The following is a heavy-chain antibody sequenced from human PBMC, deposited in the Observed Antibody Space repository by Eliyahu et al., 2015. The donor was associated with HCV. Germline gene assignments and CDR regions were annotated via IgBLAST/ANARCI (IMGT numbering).Heavy chain of an antibody. D-gene: IGHD3-10*01. Sequence: VHLVQSGAEXKKPGASVXVSCKASGFTFTNYIMHWVRQAPGQRLEWMGWXNAGNYNTRSSQKXQDRVTITRDTSASTVYMELSSLRSEDTAVYYCARGIFYGSGRYSMRAFDIWGQGTLVTVSS. CDR1: GFTFTNYI. V-gene: IGHV1-3*01. J-gene: IGHJ3*02. CDR2: XNAGNYNT. CDR3: ARGIFYGSGRYSMRAFDI.